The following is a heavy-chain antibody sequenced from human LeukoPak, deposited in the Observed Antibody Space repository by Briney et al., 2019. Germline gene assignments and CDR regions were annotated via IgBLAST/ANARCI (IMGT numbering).Heavy chain of an antibody. D-gene: IGHD3-10*01. CDR2: IYYSGST. J-gene: IGHJ3*02. CDR1: GGSISSYY. V-gene: IGHV4-59*01. Sequence: SETLSLTCTVSGGSISSYYWSWIRQPPGKGLEWIGYIYYSGSTNYNPSLKSRVTISVDTSKNQFSLKLSSVTAADTAVYYCARRSGRNDAFDIWGQGTMVTVSS. CDR3: ARRSGRNDAFDI.